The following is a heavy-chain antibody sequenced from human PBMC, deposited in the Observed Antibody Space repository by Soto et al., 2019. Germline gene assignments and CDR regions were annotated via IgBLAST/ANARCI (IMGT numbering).Heavy chain of an antibody. CDR2: ISAYNGNT. Sequence: ASVKVSCKASGYTFTSYGISWVRQAPGQGLEWMGWISAYNGNTNYAQKLQGRVTMTTDTSTSTAYMELRSLRSEDTAVYYCARGYYDILCLGGMGGIGNNWFDPWGQGTLVTVSS. CDR3: ARGYYDILCLGGMGGIGNNWFDP. V-gene: IGHV1-18*01. J-gene: IGHJ5*02. D-gene: IGHD3-9*01. CDR1: GYTFTSYG.